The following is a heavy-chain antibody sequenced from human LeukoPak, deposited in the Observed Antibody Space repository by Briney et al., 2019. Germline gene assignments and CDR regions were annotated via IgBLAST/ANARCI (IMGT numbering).Heavy chain of an antibody. V-gene: IGHV3-23*01. D-gene: IGHD6-19*01. CDR3: AKGDSSGWYYAN. CDR2: ISDSGGTT. J-gene: IGHJ4*02. CDR1: GFTFSSYA. Sequence: GGSLRLSCAASGFTFSSYAMTWVRQAPGKGLEWVSAISDSGGTTYYADSVKGRFTTSRDNSKNTLYLQMNSLRAEDTAVYYCAKGDSSGWYYANWGQRTLVTVSS.